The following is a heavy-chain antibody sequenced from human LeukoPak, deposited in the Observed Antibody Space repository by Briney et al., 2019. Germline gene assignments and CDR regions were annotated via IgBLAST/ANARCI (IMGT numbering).Heavy chain of an antibody. Sequence: SETLSLTCAVYGGSFSGYYWSWIRQPPGKGLEWIGEINHSGSTNYNPSLKSRVTISVDTSRNQFSLKLSSVTAADTAVYYCARGTKLGNWFDPWGQGTLVTVSS. J-gene: IGHJ5*02. D-gene: IGHD7-27*01. CDR1: GGSFSGYY. CDR2: INHSGST. V-gene: IGHV4-34*01. CDR3: ARGTKLGNWFDP.